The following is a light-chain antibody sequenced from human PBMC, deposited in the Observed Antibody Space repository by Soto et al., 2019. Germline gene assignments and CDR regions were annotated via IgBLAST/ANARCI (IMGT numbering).Light chain of an antibody. CDR1: QSISDY. V-gene: IGKV3-11*01. J-gene: IGKJ4*01. CDR3: QQRSDWTSA. Sequence: IVLTQSPDTLSLSPGETATLSCRASQSISDYLAWYQQKPGQAPRLLIYDASNRATGIPGRFSGSGSGTDFSLTISSLEAEDFAIYYCQQRSDWTSAFGGGTRVEIK. CDR2: DAS.